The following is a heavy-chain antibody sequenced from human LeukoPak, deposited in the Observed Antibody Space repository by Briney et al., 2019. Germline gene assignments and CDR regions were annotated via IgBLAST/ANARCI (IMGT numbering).Heavy chain of an antibody. CDR2: IIPIFGTA. V-gene: IGHV1-69*13. CDR1: GGTFSSYA. J-gene: IGHJ6*04. Sequence: SVKVSCKASGGTFSSYAISWVRQAPGQGLEWMGGIIPIFGTANYAQKFQGRVTITADESTSTAYMELSSLRSDDTAVYYCARDLGYDFSYYYGMDVWGKGTTVTVSS. CDR3: ARDLGYDFSYYYGMDV. D-gene: IGHD3-3*01.